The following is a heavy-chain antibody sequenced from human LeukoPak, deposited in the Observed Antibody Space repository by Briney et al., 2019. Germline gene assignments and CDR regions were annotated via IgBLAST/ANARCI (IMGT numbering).Heavy chain of an antibody. V-gene: IGHV3-23*01. J-gene: IGHJ6*03. CDR3: ARVGPGHRAYYYYYYMDV. CDR2: ISGSGGST. Sequence: GGSLRLSCAASGFTFSSYAMSWVRQAPGKGLEWVSGISGSGGSTYYADSVKGRFTISRDNAKNSLYLQMNSLRAEDTAVYYCARVGPGHRAYYYYYYMDVWGKGTTVTVS. D-gene: IGHD1-14*01. CDR1: GFTFSSYA.